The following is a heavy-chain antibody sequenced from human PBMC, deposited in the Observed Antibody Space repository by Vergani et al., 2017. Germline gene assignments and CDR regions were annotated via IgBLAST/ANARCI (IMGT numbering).Heavy chain of an antibody. Sequence: QVQLVESEGGVVQPGRPLTLSCVASGFTFSSHGMHWVRQAPGKGLEWVAVIWYDGSNKYYGDSVKGRFTISRDNYKNTLYLQMNSLRVEDTAVYYCARWGNEKRLDSWGQGTLVTVSS. D-gene: IGHD1-1*01. CDR3: ARWGNEKRLDS. J-gene: IGHJ5*01. CDR2: IWYDGSNK. CDR1: GFTFSSHG. V-gene: IGHV3-33*01.